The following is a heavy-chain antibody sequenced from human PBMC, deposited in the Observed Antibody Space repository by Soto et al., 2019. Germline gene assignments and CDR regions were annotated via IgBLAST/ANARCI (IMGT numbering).Heavy chain of an antibody. CDR3: ARDRYSSGWYDLDY. J-gene: IGHJ4*02. CDR1: GCSLYNYA. CDR2: ISYDGSNK. Sequence: GGSLRLSCAASGCSLYNYAMDWVRQAPGKGLEWVAVISYDGSNKYYADSVKGRFTISRDNSKNTLYLQMNSLRAEDTAVYYCARDRYSSGWYDLDYWGQRTLVSVSS. V-gene: IGHV3-30*03. D-gene: IGHD6-19*01.